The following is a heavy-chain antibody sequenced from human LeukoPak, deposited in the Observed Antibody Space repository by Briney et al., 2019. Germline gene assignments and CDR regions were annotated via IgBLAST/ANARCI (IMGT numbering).Heavy chain of an antibody. Sequence: GASVKVSCKASGYTFTGHYMHWVRQAPGQGLEWMGWINPNSGGTNYAQKFQGWVTMTRDTSISTAYMELSRLRSDDTAVYYCARDLDDSSGYYPDYWGQGTLVTVSS. CDR3: ARDLDDSSGYYPDY. D-gene: IGHD3-22*01. CDR1: GYTFTGHY. J-gene: IGHJ4*02. CDR2: INPNSGGT. V-gene: IGHV1-2*04.